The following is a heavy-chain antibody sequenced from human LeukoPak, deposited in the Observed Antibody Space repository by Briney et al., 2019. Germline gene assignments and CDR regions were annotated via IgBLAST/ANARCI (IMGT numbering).Heavy chain of an antibody. Sequence: GGSLRLSCAASGFTFSDYYMSWIRQAPGKGLEWVSYISSSGSYTNYADSVKGRFTISRDNAKNSLYLQMNSLRAEDTAAYFCARGSGYYDRVLDYWGQGTLVTVSS. CDR2: ISSSGSYT. D-gene: IGHD3-22*01. J-gene: IGHJ4*02. CDR3: ARGSGYYDRVLDY. V-gene: IGHV3-11*03. CDR1: GFTFSDYY.